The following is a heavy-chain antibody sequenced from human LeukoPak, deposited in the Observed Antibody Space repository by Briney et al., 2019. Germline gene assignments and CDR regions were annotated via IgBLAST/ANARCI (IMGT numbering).Heavy chain of an antibody. CDR1: GVIFNDAG. J-gene: IGHJ4*02. CDR2: IKSKIDGGAT. CDR3: ATDYYYDSSGYLNYFDY. D-gene: IGHD3-22*01. V-gene: IGHV3-15*07. Sequence: GGSLRLSCAASGVIFNDAGMTWVRQAPGKGLEWVGRIKSKIDGGATDYAAPVKGRFTISRDDSEDTLYLQMNSLKTEDTAVYYCATDYYYDSSGYLNYFDYWGQGTLVTVSS.